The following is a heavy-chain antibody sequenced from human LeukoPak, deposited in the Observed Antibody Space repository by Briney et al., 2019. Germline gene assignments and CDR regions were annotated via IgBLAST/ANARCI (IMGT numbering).Heavy chain of an antibody. Sequence: ASVKVSCKASGYTFTGYYMHWVRQAPGQGLEWMGWINPNSGGTNYAQKFQGRVTMTRDTSISTAYMELSRLRSDDTAVYYCAREGEISGSGYYHRWGQGTLVTVSS. CDR3: AREGEISGSGYYHR. CDR2: INPNSGGT. CDR1: GYTFTGYY. D-gene: IGHD3-3*01. V-gene: IGHV1-2*02. J-gene: IGHJ4*02.